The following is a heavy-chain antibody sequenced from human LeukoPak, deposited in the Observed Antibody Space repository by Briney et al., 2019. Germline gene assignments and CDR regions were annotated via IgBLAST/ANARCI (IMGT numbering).Heavy chain of an antibody. J-gene: IGHJ5*02. D-gene: IGHD3-10*01. CDR2: VNHSGST. Sequence: PSETLSLTCAVYGGSFSGYYWSWIRQPPGKGLEWIGEVNHSGSTNYNPSLKSRVTISVDTSKNQFSLKLSSVTAADTAVYYCARRRGHLTHMVRGVMRYNWFDPWGQGTLVTVSS. CDR3: ARRRGHLTHMVRGVMRYNWFDP. V-gene: IGHV4-34*01. CDR1: GGSFSGYY.